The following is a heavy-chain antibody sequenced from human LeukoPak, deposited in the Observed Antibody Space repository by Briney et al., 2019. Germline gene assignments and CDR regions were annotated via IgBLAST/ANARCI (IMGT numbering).Heavy chain of an antibody. CDR1: GFTFSSYG. CDR2: ISYDGSNK. Sequence: QSGGSLRLSCAASGFTFSSYGMHWVRQAPGKGLEWVAVISYDGSNKYYADSVKGRFTISRDNAKNTVYLQMNSLRAEDTAVYYCARGNYHAMDVWGQGTTVTVSS. V-gene: IGHV3-30*03. J-gene: IGHJ6*02. CDR3: ARGNYHAMDV.